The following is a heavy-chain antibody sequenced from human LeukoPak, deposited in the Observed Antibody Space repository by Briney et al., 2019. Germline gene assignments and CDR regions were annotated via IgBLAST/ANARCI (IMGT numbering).Heavy chain of an antibody. CDR2: ISSSGSTI. D-gene: IGHD3-22*01. CDR3: ARYYYDSSGYYRAEYFQH. J-gene: IGHJ1*01. CDR1: GFTFSDYY. Sequence: GGSLRLSCAASGFTFSDYYMSWIRQAPGKGLEWVSYISSSGSTIYYADSVKGRFTISRDNAKNSLYLQMNSLRAEDTAVYYCARYYYDSSGYYRAEYFQHWGQGTLVTVSS. V-gene: IGHV3-11*01.